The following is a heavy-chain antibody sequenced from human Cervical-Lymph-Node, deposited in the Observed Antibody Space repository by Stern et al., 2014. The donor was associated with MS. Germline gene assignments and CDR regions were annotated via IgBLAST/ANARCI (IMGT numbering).Heavy chain of an antibody. CDR3: ARDARVSGTYCFDA. Sequence: QVQLVESGPGLVKPSQTLSLACTVSGGSLSGGYYWSWLSQHHGKGLEWIGNSTFSGSTYSNPALKRRLTMSIDTSKNQFSLKLTSVTAADTAVYCCARDARVSGTYCFDAWGQGSLVTVSS. D-gene: IGHD3-10*01. CDR1: GGSLSGGYY. CDR2: STFSGST. V-gene: IGHV4-31*02. J-gene: IGHJ4*02.